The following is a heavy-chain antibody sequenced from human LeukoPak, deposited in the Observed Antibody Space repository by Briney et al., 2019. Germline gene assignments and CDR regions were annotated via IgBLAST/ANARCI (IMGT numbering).Heavy chain of an antibody. J-gene: IGHJ4*02. CDR2: ITPTAGNT. CDR3: LGYCSGGSCYSGGY. D-gene: IGHD2-15*01. V-gene: IGHV3-23*01. Sequence: TGGSLRLSCAASGFTFSDYYMSWIRQAPGKGLEWVSAITPTAGNTYYADSVKGRFTISRDTSKNTQFLQMNSLRAEDTAVYYCLGYCSGGSCYSGGYWGQGTLVTVSS. CDR1: GFTFSDYY.